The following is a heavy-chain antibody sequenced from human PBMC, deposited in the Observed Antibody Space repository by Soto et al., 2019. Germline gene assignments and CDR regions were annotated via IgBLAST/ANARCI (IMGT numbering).Heavy chain of an antibody. CDR1: GFTFSSYG. CDR3: ARDSFPTAKYYYYYYGMDV. V-gene: IGHV3-33*01. J-gene: IGHJ6*02. D-gene: IGHD2-2*01. Sequence: GGSLRLSCAASGFTFSSYGMHWVRQAPGKGLEWVAVIWYDGSNKYYADSVKGRFTISRDNSKNTLYLQMNSLRAEDTAVYYCARDSFPTAKYYYYYYGMDVWGRGTTVTVSS. CDR2: IWYDGSNK.